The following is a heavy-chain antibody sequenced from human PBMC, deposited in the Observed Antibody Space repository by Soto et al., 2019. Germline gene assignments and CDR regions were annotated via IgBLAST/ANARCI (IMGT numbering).Heavy chain of an antibody. J-gene: IGHJ5*02. D-gene: IGHD2-15*01. CDR2: IYYRGYT. CDR3: ARYCSGGNCSVGRFDP. V-gene: IGHV4-61*01. CDR1: GDSISSSSSYY. Sequence: SETLSLTCTVSGDSISSSSSYYWSWIRQPPGKGLEWIGYIYYRGYTDYSPSLKSRVTISLDTSKNQFSLRLTSVTAADTALYYCARYCSGGNCSVGRFDPCGQGTLVTVSS.